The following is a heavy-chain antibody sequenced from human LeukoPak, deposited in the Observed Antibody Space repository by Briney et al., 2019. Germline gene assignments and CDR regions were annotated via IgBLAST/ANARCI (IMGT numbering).Heavy chain of an antibody. CDR1: GGSVRSYY. J-gene: IGHJ3*02. CDR2: IYTSGTS. Sequence: SETLSLSCTVSGGSVRSYYWSWIRQPAGKGLEWIGQIYTSGTSNYNPSLKSRLTMSVDTSKNQVSLKLSSVTAADTAVYYCARDTHISLIVVGDAFEIWGQGTMVTVSS. V-gene: IGHV4-4*07. CDR3: ARDTHISLIVVGDAFEI. D-gene: IGHD3-22*01.